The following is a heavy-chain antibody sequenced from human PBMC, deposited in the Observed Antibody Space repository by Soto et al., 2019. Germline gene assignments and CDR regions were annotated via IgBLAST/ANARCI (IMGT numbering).Heavy chain of an antibody. CDR1: GGTFSSYT. CDR3: ARDFYYGSGSYSYFDY. Sequence: QVQLVQSGAEVKKPGSSVKVSCKASGGTFSSYTISWVRQAPGQGLEWMGRIIPILGIANYAQKFQGRVTITXXKXTXXAYMELSSLRSEDTAVYYCARDFYYGSGSYSYFDYWGQGTLVTVSS. V-gene: IGHV1-69*08. CDR2: IIPILGIA. J-gene: IGHJ4*02. D-gene: IGHD3-10*01.